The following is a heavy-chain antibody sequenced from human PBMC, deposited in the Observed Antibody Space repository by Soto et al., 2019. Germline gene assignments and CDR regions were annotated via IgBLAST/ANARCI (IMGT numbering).Heavy chain of an antibody. J-gene: IGHJ6*02. V-gene: IGHV4-34*01. CDR1: GGSFSGYY. CDR3: ARGREKVRGVIISRYYYYGMDV. CDR2: INHSGST. D-gene: IGHD3-10*01. Sequence: SETLSLTCAVYGGSFSGYYWSWVRQPPGKGLEWIGEINHSGSTNYNPSLKSRVTISVDTSKNQFSLKLSSVTAADTAVYYCARGREKVRGVIISRYYYYGMDVWGQGTTVTVSS.